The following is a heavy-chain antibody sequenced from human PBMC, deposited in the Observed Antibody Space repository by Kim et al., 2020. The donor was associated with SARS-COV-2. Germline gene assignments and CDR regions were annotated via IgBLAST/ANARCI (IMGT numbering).Heavy chain of an antibody. Sequence: GGSLRLSCAASGFTFSSYWMSWVRQAPGKGLEWVANIKQDGSEKYYVDSVKGRFTISRDNAKNSLYLQMNSLRAEDTAVYYCARPVGDLFYYYYYGMDVWGQGTTVTVSS. CDR2: IKQDGSEK. D-gene: IGHD2-21*02. V-gene: IGHV3-7*01. CDR3: ARPVGDLFYYYYYGMDV. J-gene: IGHJ6*02. CDR1: GFTFSSYW.